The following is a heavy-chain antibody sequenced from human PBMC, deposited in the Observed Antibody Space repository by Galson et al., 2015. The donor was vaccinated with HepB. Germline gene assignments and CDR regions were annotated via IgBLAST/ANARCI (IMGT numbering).Heavy chain of an antibody. CDR2: INHSGST. V-gene: IGHV4-34*01. CDR1: GGSFSGYY. CDR3: ARGFRITIFGVGSFDP. D-gene: IGHD3-3*01. Sequence: SETLSLTCAVYGGSFSGYYWSWIRQPPGKGLEWIGEINHSGSTNYNPSLKSRVTISVDTSKNQFSLKLSSVTAADTVVYYCARGFRITIFGVGSFDPWGQGTLVTVSS. J-gene: IGHJ5*02.